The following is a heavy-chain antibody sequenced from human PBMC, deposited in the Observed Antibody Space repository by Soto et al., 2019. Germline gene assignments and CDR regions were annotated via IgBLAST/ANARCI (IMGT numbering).Heavy chain of an antibody. CDR3: ARVKATLYRHYYFDY. CDR1: GGTINSGDYF. V-gene: IGHV4-30-4*01. J-gene: IGHJ4*02. Sequence: SETLSLTCSVSGGTINSGDYFWSWIRQPPGKGLDWIGSIFYTGSTYYSPSLKSRASMSMDTSKNLVSLRLRSLTAADTAVYFCARVKATLYRHYYFDYWGQGTPVTVSS. D-gene: IGHD5-12*01. CDR2: IFYTGST.